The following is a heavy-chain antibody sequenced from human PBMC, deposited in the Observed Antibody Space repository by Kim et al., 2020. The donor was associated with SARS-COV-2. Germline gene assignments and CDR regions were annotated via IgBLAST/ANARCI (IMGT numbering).Heavy chain of an antibody. D-gene: IGHD1-26*01. V-gene: IGHV4-39*01. J-gene: IGHJ4*01. CDR1: GGSISSSSYY. Sequence: SETLSLTCTVSGGSISSSSYYWGWIRQPPGKGLEWIGSGYYSGSTYYNPSLKSRVTISVDTSKNQFSLKLSSVTAADTAVYYCARRPVVGATRTPFDYWG. CDR2: GYYSGST. CDR3: ARRPVVGATRTPFDY.